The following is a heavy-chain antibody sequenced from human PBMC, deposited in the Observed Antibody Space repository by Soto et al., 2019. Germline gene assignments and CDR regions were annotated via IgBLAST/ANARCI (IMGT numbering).Heavy chain of an antibody. CDR3: ARKHATLFDP. Sequence: QVTLKESGPVLVKPTETLTLTCTVSGFSLSNARMGVSWIRQPPGKALEWLAHIFSNDEKSYSTTLKSRLTIPKDTAKRQVVRTMTNMDPGDTATYYCARKHATLFDPWGQGTLVTVSS. CDR2: IFSNDEK. J-gene: IGHJ5*02. V-gene: IGHV2-26*01. D-gene: IGHD5-12*01. CDR1: GFSLSNARMG.